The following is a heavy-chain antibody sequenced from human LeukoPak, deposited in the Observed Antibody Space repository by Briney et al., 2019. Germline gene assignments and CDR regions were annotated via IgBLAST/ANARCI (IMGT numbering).Heavy chain of an antibody. V-gene: IGHV4-59*08. J-gene: IGHJ4*02. CDR3: ARSSGGVNGKGHPDY. Sequence: PSETLSLTCTVPGGSISSYYWSWIRQPPGKGLEWIGYIYYIGSTNYNPSLKSRVTISVDTSKNPFSLKLSSVTAADTAVYYCARSSGGVNGKGHPDYWGQGTLVTVSS. D-gene: IGHD3-16*01. CDR2: IYYIGST. CDR1: GGSISSYY.